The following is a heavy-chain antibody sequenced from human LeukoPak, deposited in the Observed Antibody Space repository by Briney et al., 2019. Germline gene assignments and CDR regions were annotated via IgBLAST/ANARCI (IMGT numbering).Heavy chain of an antibody. Sequence: SETLSLTCTVSGGSISSYYWSWIRQPPGKGLEWIGYIYYSGSTNYNPSLKSRVTISVDTSKNQFSLKLSSVTAADTAVYYCARHEGGHSYRNWFDPWGQGTLVTVSS. CDR3: ARHEGGHSYRNWFDP. CDR1: GGSISSYY. D-gene: IGHD5-18*01. V-gene: IGHV4-59*08. J-gene: IGHJ5*02. CDR2: IYYSGST.